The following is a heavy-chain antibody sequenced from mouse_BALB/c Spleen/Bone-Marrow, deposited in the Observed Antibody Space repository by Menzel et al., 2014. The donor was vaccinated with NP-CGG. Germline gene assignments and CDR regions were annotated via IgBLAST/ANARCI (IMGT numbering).Heavy chain of an antibody. CDR3: ARFYYGSSYKNWYFDV. CDR1: GFTFSSFG. D-gene: IGHD1-1*01. Sequence: EVQVVESGGGLVQPGGSRKLSCAASGFTFSSFGMHWVRQAPEKGLEWVAYINSGSGTIYYADTVKGRFTISRDNPKNTLFLQMTSLRSEDTAMYYCARFYYGSSYKNWYFDVWGAGTTVTVSS. V-gene: IGHV5-17*02. J-gene: IGHJ1*01. CDR2: INSGSGTI.